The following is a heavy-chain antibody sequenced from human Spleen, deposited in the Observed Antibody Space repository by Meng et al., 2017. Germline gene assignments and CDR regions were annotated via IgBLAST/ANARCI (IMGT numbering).Heavy chain of an antibody. D-gene: IGHD3-10*01. CDR1: GFTVSNNY. Sequence: GESLKISCAASGFTVSNNYMSWVRQAPGKGLECVSALYSNGNTYYGDSMMGRFTISRDNSKNTLYLQMNSLRVEDTAVYYCARDNHKGTFDIWGQGTMVTVSS. CDR2: LYSNGNT. V-gene: IGHV3-66*03. J-gene: IGHJ3*02. CDR3: ARDNHKGTFDI.